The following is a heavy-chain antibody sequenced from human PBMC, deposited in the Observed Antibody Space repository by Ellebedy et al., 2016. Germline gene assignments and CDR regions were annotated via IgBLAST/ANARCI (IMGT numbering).Heavy chain of an antibody. D-gene: IGHD1-26*01. V-gene: IGHV1-2*02. CDR1: GYTFTSYD. CDR2: INPNSGDT. CDR3: VRDDGTASGSYGRQD. Sequence: ASVKVSCXASGYTFTSYDINWVRQATGQGLEWMGWINPNSGDTTYAQKFQGRVTMTRDMSISTAYMELRRLRFDDTAVYYCVRDDGTASGSYGRQDWGQGTLVTVSP. J-gene: IGHJ4*02.